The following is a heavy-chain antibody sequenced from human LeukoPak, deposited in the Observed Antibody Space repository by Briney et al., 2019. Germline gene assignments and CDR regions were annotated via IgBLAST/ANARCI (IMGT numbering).Heavy chain of an antibody. CDR2: ISHDGSTK. CDR3: ARDSSGYIFDI. J-gene: IGHJ3*02. V-gene: IGHV3-30*03. Sequence: PGRSLRLSCAASGFTFSSYGMQWVRQAAGKGLEWVAVISHDGSTKYYADSVKGRFTISRDNSKNTLYLQTNSLRAEDTAVYYCARDSSGYIFDIWGQGTMVTVSS. CDR1: GFTFSSYG. D-gene: IGHD3-10*01.